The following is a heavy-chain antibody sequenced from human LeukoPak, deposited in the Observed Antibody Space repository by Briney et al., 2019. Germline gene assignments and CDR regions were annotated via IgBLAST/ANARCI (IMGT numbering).Heavy chain of an antibody. J-gene: IGHJ4*02. CDR1: GGSISSSSYY. CDR2: IYYGGRT. Sequence: PSETLSLTCTVSGGSISSSSYYWGWIRQPPGKGLEWIGSIYYGGRTYYNPSLKSRVTISVDTSKNQFSLKLSSVTAADTAVYYCARRAVTTSFDYWGQGTLVTVSS. CDR3: ARRAVTTSFDY. D-gene: IGHD4-17*01. V-gene: IGHV4-39*01.